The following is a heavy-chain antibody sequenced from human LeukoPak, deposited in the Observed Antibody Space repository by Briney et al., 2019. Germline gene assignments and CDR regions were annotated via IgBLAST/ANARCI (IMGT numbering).Heavy chain of an antibody. CDR2: IIPIFGTA. J-gene: IGHJ6*04. Sequence: ASVKASCKASGGTFSSYAISWVRQAPGQGLEWMGGIIPIFGTANYAQKFQGRVTITADKSTSTAYMELSSLRSEDTAVYYCARDLGYCSSTSCYHNYYYYYGMDVWGKGTTVTVSS. V-gene: IGHV1-69*06. CDR1: GGTFSSYA. CDR3: ARDLGYCSSTSCYHNYYYYYGMDV. D-gene: IGHD2-2*01.